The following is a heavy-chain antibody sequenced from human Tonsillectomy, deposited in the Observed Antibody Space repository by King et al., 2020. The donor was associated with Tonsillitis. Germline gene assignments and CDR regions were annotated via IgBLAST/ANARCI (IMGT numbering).Heavy chain of an antibody. CDR1: GYSFSRYW. V-gene: IGHV5-51*01. CDR2: MYPGDSET. J-gene: IGHJ4*02. Sequence: QLVQSGAEVKKPGESLKISCKGSGYSFSRYWIGWVRQMPGKGLEWMGIMYPGDSETTYSPSFQGQVTISAAKSISTAYLQWSSLKASDPAVYYCMREDRSGYVDYWGQGTLVTVSS. D-gene: IGHD3-3*01. CDR3: MREDRSGYVDY.